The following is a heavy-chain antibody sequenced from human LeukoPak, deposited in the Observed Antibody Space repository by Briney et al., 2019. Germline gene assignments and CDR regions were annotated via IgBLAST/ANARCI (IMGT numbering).Heavy chain of an antibody. D-gene: IGHD6-19*01. CDR3: ASHSSGWRQTYFDF. J-gene: IGHJ4*02. V-gene: IGHV1-46*01. CDR2: INPSDGDR. Sequence: GASVKVSCKALGYRFTSYYLHWVRQAPGQGLEWLGKINPSDGDRSYTQQFQGRVTMTRDTSTNTVYMELSSLRSDDTAVYYCASHSSGWRQTYFDFWGQGTLSPSPQ. CDR1: GYRFTSYY.